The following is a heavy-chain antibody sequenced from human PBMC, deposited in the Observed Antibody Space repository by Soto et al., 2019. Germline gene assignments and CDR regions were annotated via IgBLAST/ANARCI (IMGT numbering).Heavy chain of an antibody. CDR3: AREDYGSGSFDY. J-gene: IGHJ4*02. CDR1: GFTFSRYG. Sequence: QVQLVESGGGVVQPGRSLRLSCAASGFTFSRYGMHWVRQAPGKGLEWVAGIWYDGSNKYYADSVKGRFTISRDNSKNTLFLQMNSLRAEDTAVYYCAREDYGSGSFDYWGQGTLVTVSS. D-gene: IGHD3-10*01. V-gene: IGHV3-33*01. CDR2: IWYDGSNK.